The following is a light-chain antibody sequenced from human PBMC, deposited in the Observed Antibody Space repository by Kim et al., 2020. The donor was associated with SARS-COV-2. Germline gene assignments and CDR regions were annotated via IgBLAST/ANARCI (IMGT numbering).Light chain of an antibody. CDR3: QQYNSNPYT. J-gene: IGKJ2*01. V-gene: IGKV1-5*01. CDR2: DAS. CDR1: QSISSW. Sequence: DIQMTQSPSTLSASVGDRVTITCRASQSISSWLAWYQQKPGKAPKLLIYDASSLESGVPSRFSGSGSGTEFTLTISSLQPDDFATYYCQQYNSNPYTFGQGTKLEF.